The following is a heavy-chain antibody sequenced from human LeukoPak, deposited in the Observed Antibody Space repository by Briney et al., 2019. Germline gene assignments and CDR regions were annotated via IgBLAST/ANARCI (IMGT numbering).Heavy chain of an antibody. CDR3: ARDRRGEKDFDV. V-gene: IGHV3-53*04. J-gene: IGHJ3*01. Sequence: GGPLRLSCAASGISVSNDYMSWVRQAPGKGLEWVSAIYADGYTRDAASVKGRFSISRHNSKNTVYLQMDNLRPEDTAVYYCARDRRGEKDFDVWGPGTMVTVSS. CDR1: GISVSNDY. CDR2: IYADGYT.